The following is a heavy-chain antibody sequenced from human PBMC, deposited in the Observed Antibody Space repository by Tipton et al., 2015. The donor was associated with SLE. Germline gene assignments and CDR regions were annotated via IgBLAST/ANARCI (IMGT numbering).Heavy chain of an antibody. CDR3: ARGGAVAAFDY. CDR2: IYYSGST. CDR1: GGSISSHY. D-gene: IGHD6-19*01. J-gene: IGHJ4*02. V-gene: IGHV4-59*11. Sequence: TLSLTCTVSGGSISSHYWSWIRQPPGKGLEWFGYIYYSGSTNYNPSLKSRVTISVDTSKNQFSLKLSSVTAADTAVYYCARGGAVAAFDYWGQGTLVTVSS.